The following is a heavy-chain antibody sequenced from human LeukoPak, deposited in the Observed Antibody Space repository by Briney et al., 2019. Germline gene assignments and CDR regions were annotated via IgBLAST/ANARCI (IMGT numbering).Heavy chain of an antibody. D-gene: IGHD2-21*02. CDR3: ARDRLAYCGGDCIPGAFGI. CDR2: IIPILGIA. V-gene: IGHV1-69*04. J-gene: IGHJ3*02. CDR1: GGTFSSYA. Sequence: SVKVSCKASGGTFSSYAISWVRQAPGQGLEWMGRIIPILGIANYAQKFQGRVTITADKSTSTAYMELSSLRSEDTAVYYCARDRLAYCGGDCIPGAFGIWGQGTMVTVSS.